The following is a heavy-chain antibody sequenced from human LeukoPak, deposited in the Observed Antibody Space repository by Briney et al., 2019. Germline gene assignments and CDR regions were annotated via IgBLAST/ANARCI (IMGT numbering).Heavy chain of an antibody. CDR3: ASEVSGSSYDYVWGSYEPFDY. Sequence: GGSLRLSCAASGFTFSSYSMNWVRQAPGKGLEWVSYISSSSSTIHYADSVKGRFTISRDNAKNSLYLQMNSLRAEDTAVYYCASEVSGSSYDYVWGSYEPFDYWGQGTLVTVSS. D-gene: IGHD3-16*01. CDR2: ISSSSSTI. J-gene: IGHJ4*02. CDR1: GFTFSSYS. V-gene: IGHV3-48*01.